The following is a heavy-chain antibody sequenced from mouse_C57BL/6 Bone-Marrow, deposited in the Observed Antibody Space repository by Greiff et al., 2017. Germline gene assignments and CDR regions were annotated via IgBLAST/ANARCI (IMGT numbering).Heavy chain of an antibody. V-gene: IGHV1-55*01. CDR3: ARYSNYVRYFDG. D-gene: IGHD2-5*01. CDR2: IYPGSGST. Sequence: QVQLQQPGAELVKPGASVKMSCKASGYTFTSYWITWVKQRPGQGLEWIGDIYPGSGSTNYNEKFKSKATLTVDTSSSTAYMQLSSLTSEDSAVYYCARYSNYVRYFDGWGTGTTVTVSS. CDR1: GYTFTSYW. J-gene: IGHJ1*03.